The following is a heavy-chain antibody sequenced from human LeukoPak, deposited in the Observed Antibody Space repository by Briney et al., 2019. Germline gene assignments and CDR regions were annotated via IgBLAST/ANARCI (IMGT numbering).Heavy chain of an antibody. CDR1: GYTFTSYA. V-gene: IGHV1-3*01. Sequence: ASVKVSCKASGYTFTSYAMHWVRQAPGQRLEWMGWINAGNGNTKYSQKFQGRVTITRDTSASTAYMELSSLRSEDTAVYYCARFEGGSYHGAFDIWGQGTMVTVSS. J-gene: IGHJ3*02. CDR2: INAGNGNT. CDR3: ARFEGGSYHGAFDI. D-gene: IGHD1-26*01.